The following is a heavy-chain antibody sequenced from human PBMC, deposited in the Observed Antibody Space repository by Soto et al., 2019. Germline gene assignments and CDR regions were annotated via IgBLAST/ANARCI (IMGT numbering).Heavy chain of an antibody. Sequence: VGSLRLSCAASGFTFNKCAMSWVRQAPGNGLEWVSGLSGSGATTFYADSVRGRFTISRDNSKNTLYLQMNSLRAEDTALYYCAKDGGGDGYNPPRFDQWGQGTMCTVSS. J-gene: IGHJ4*02. CDR2: LSGSGATT. D-gene: IGHD2-21*01. CDR1: GFTFNKCA. V-gene: IGHV3-23*01. CDR3: AKDGGGDGYNPPRFDQ.